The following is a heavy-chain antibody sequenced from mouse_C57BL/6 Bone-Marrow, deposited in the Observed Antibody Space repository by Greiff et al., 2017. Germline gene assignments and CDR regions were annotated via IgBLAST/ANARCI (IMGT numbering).Heavy chain of an antibody. CDR3: ARVSDY. J-gene: IGHJ2*01. Sequence: DVKLQESGPGLVKPSQSLSLTCSVTGYSITSGYYWNWIRQFPGNKLEWMGYISYDGSNNYNPSLKNRISITRDTSKNQFFLKLNSVTTEDTATYYCARVSDYWGQGTTLTVSS. CDR2: ISYDGSN. V-gene: IGHV3-6*01. CDR1: GYSITSGYY.